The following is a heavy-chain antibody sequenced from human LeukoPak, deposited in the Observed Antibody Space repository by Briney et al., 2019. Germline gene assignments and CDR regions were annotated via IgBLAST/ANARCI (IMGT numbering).Heavy chain of an antibody. V-gene: IGHV3-7*01. J-gene: IGHJ4*02. CDR3: AREDYRDYNY. CDR1: GFTFSNYW. Sequence: GGSLRLSCAASGFTFSNYWMSWVRQAPGKGLEWVAHIKQDGSEKYYVDSVKGRFIISRDNAKNSLYLQMNSLRAEDSAVYYCAREDYRDYNYWGQGTLVTVSS. CDR2: IKQDGSEK. D-gene: IGHD4-17*01.